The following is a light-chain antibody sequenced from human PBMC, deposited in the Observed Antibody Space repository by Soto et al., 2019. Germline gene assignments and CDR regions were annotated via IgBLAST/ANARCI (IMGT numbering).Light chain of an antibody. J-gene: IGKJ4*01. CDR1: QEISNY. CDR3: QQYDNLHLT. Sequence: DIQMTQSPSSLSASVGDRVTITCQASQEISNYLNFYQQKPGKAPKLLIYDASNLETAVPSRFNGSGSGTDFTFTISSLQPEDIATYYCQQYDNLHLTFGAGTKVEIK. V-gene: IGKV1-33*01. CDR2: DAS.